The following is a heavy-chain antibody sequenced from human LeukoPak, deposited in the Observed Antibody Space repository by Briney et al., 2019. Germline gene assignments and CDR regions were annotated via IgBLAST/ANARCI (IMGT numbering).Heavy chain of an antibody. CDR1: GFTFSSYG. CDR3: ARDGSYCGGDCYLYPYFDY. J-gene: IGHJ4*02. Sequence: PGGSLRLSCAASGFTFSSYGMHWVRQAPGKGLEWVAVIWYDESNKYYADSVKGRFTISRDNSENTLYLQMNSLRPEDTAMYYCARDGSYCGGDCYLYPYFDYWGQGSLVTVSS. D-gene: IGHD2-21*02. CDR2: IWYDESNK. V-gene: IGHV3-33*01.